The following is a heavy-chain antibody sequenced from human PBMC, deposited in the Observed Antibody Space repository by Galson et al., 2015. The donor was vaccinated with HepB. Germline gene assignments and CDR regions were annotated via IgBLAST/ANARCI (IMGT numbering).Heavy chain of an antibody. CDR2: ITPSGDNT. V-gene: IGHV3-23*01. D-gene: IGHD6-19*01. Sequence: SLRLSCAASGFTFSYYAMSWDRQAPGKGLEWISAITPSGDNTYSADSMRGRFFISRDNSQNTLFLQMNNLRADDTAMYFCAKVFPEKTDGWYRQALYFFDSWGQGTRVTVSS. CDR1: GFTFSYYA. CDR3: AKVFPEKTDGWYRQALYFFDS. J-gene: IGHJ4*02.